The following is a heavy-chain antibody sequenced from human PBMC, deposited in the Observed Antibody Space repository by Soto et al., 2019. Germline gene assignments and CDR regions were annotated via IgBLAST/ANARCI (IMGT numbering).Heavy chain of an antibody. D-gene: IGHD3-22*01. CDR2: ISAYNGNT. CDR3: ARDTPYDSSGYYLVY. Sequence: ASVKVSCKASGYTFTSYGISWVRQAPGQGLEWMGWISAYNGNTNYAQKLQGRVTMTTDTSTSTAYMELRSLRSDDTAVYYCARDTPYDSSGYYLVYWGQGTLVTVSS. V-gene: IGHV1-18*04. J-gene: IGHJ4*02. CDR1: GYTFTSYG.